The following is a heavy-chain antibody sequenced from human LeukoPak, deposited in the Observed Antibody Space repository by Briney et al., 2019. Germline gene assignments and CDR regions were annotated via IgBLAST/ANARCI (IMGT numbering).Heavy chain of an antibody. V-gene: IGHV1-2*02. D-gene: IGHD3-10*01. CDR3: AAKSRLTMVRGGDLPTLDY. J-gene: IGHJ4*02. CDR1: GYTFTGYY. CDR2: INPNSGGT. Sequence: GASLKVSRKASGYTFTGYYMHWVRQAPGQGLEWMGWINPNSGGTNYAQKFQGRVTMTRDTSISTAYMELSRLRSDDTAVYYCAAKSRLTMVRGGDLPTLDYWGQGTLVTVSS.